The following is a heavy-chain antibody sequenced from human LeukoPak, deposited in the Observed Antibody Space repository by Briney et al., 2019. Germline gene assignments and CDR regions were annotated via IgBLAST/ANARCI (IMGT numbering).Heavy chain of an antibody. V-gene: IGHV5-10-1*01. Sequence: GESLKISCKGSGYSFTSYWISWVRQMPGKGLEWMGRIDPSDSYTNYCPSFQGHVTISADKSISTAYLQWSSLKASDTAMYYCARRVSSSGWFDPWGQGTLVTVSS. J-gene: IGHJ5*02. CDR1: GYSFTSYW. CDR2: IDPSDSYT. CDR3: ARRVSSSGWFDP. D-gene: IGHD6-6*01.